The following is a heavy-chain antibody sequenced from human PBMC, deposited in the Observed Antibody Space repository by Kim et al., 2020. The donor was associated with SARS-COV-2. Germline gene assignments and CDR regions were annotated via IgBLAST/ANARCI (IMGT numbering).Heavy chain of an antibody. Sequence: GGSLRLSCAASGFIFSNYGMHWARQAPGRGLEWVAVVSSTGRTQYYADSVKGRFTISRDMSENTVYLQMNSLRTDDTAVYYCAKELFVNGNPYYYWGQGTLVTVSS. D-gene: IGHD2-8*01. CDR3: AKELFVNGNPYYY. J-gene: IGHJ4*02. V-gene: IGHV3-30*18. CDR2: VSSTGRTQ. CDR1: GFIFSNYG.